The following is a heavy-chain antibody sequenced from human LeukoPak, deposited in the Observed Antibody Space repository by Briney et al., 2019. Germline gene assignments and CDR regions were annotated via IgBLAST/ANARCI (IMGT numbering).Heavy chain of an antibody. D-gene: IGHD3-10*01. J-gene: IGHJ3*02. Sequence: QSGGPLRLSCAASGFTFSSYWMHWVRQAPGKGLVWVSRINSDGSSTSYADSVKGRFTISRDNAKNTLYLQMNSLRAEDTAVYYYARDTLLWFGEPNAFDIWGQGTMVTVSS. CDR1: GFTFSSYW. V-gene: IGHV3-74*01. CDR2: INSDGSST. CDR3: ARDTLLWFGEPNAFDI.